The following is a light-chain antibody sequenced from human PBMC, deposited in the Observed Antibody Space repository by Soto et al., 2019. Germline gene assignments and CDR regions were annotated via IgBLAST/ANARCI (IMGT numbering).Light chain of an antibody. CDR1: QGISSF. J-gene: IGKJ4*01. V-gene: IGKV1-9*01. CDR3: QQLNSYPLT. Sequence: DIQLTQSPSLLTASVGERVTNTCRASQGISSFLAWYQQKPGKAPKLLIYAASTLQSGVPSRFSGSGSGTEFTLTISSLQPEDFATYYCQQLNSYPLTFGGGTKVDIK. CDR2: AAS.